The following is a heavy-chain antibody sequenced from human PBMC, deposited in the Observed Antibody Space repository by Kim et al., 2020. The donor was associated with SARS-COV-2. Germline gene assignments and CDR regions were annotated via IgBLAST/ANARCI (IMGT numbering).Heavy chain of an antibody. J-gene: IGHJ4*02. CDR3: ASPMAPYSGSYYGFDY. Sequence: LKSRVTISVDTSKNQFSLKLSPVTAADTAVYYCASPMAPYSGSYYGFDYWGQGTLVTVSS. V-gene: IGHV4-39*01. D-gene: IGHD1-26*01.